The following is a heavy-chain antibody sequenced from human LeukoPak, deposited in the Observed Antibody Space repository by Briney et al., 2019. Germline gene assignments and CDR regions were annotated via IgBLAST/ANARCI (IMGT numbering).Heavy chain of an antibody. CDR3: ARVRGELIPFYYFDY. CDR2: IIPILGIA. J-gene: IGHJ4*02. D-gene: IGHD3-10*01. V-gene: IGHV1-69*02. CDR1: GGTFSSYT. Sequence: SVKASCKASGGTFSSYTISRVRQAPGQGLEWMGRIIPILGIANYAQKFQGRVTITADKSTSTAYMELSSLRSEDTAVYYCARVRGELIPFYYFDYWGQGTLVTVSS.